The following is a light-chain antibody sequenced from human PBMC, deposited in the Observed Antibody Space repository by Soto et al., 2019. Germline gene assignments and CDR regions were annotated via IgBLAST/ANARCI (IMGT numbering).Light chain of an antibody. CDR2: GAS. Sequence: EMMMSQTPATLSVSRGDRATLSCRASQNIITNLAWYQLKPGQAPRLLIYGASTRATGVPARFSGSGSGTEFTLTISSLQSEDFAVYYCQQYHNWPPKYTFGQGTNLEIK. V-gene: IGKV3-15*01. CDR1: QNIITN. CDR3: QQYHNWPPKYT. J-gene: IGKJ2*01.